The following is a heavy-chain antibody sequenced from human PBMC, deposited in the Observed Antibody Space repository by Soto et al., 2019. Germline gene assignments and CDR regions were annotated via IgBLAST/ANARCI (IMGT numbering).Heavy chain of an antibody. CDR1: GGSISSSSYY. CDR3: ARFASKLHDYGDYSWWEAFDY. CDR2: IYYSGST. J-gene: IGHJ4*02. V-gene: IGHV4-39*01. Sequence: SETLSLTCTVSGGSISSSSYYWGWIRQPPGKGLEWIGSIYYSGSTYYNPSLKSRVTISVDTSKNQFSLKLSSVTAADTAVYYCARFASKLHDYGDYSWWEAFDYWGQGTLVTVS. D-gene: IGHD4-17*01.